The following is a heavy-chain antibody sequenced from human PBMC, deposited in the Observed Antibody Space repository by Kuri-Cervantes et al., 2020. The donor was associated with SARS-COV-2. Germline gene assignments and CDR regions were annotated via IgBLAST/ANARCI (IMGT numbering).Heavy chain of an antibody. CDR3: AREGTHLSSYYYMDV. V-gene: IGHV3-21*01. D-gene: IGHD2/OR15-2a*01. Sequence: ETLSLTCAASGFTFSSYAMSWVRQAPGKGLEWVSAISSTSTYINYVDSVKGRFTISRDDAKNSLYLQMSSLRAEDTAAYYCAREGTHLSSYYYMDVWGKGTAVTVSS. J-gene: IGHJ6*03. CDR1: GFTFSSYA. CDR2: ISSTSTYI.